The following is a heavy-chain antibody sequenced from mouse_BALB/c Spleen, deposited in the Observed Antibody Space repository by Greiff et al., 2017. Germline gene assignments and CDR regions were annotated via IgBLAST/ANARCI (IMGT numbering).Heavy chain of an antibody. CDR3: ARLLWLPYYYAMDY. CDR1: GFSLTSYG. D-gene: IGHD1-2*01. J-gene: IGHJ4*01. V-gene: IGHV2-9*02. Sequence: QVQLKESGPGLVAPSQSLSITCTVSGFSLTSYGVHWVRQPPGKGLEWLGVIWAGGSTNYNSALMSRLSISKDNSKSQVFLKMNSLQTDDTAMYYCARLLWLPYYYAMDYWGQGTSVTVSS. CDR2: IWAGGST.